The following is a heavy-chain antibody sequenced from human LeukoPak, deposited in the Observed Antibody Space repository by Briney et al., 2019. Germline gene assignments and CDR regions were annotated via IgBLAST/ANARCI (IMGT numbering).Heavy chain of an antibody. V-gene: IGHV3-23*01. Sequence: GGSLRLSCAASGFTFSSYAMSWVRQTPGKGLEWVSAISGSGGSTYYADSVKGRFTISRDNSKNTLYLQMNSLRAEDTAVYYCAPRGVAGSFDYWGQGTLVTVSS. D-gene: IGHD6-19*01. CDR1: GFTFSSYA. J-gene: IGHJ4*02. CDR3: APRGVAGSFDY. CDR2: ISGSGGST.